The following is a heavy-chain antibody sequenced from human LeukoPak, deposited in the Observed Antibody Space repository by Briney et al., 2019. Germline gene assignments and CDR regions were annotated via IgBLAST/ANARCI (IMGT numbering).Heavy chain of an antibody. J-gene: IGHJ5*02. CDR3: ARDYGSISPVFDP. CDR1: GYTFYNYG. D-gene: IGHD2-2*01. V-gene: IGHV1-18*01. CDR2: ISAFNVNT. Sequence: ASVKVSCKASGYTFYNYGITWVRQAPGQGLEWVGWISAFNVNTNYPQKFQGRVTMTTDTSTSTAYMELRSLRSDDTAVYYCARDYGSISPVFDPWGQGTPVIVSS.